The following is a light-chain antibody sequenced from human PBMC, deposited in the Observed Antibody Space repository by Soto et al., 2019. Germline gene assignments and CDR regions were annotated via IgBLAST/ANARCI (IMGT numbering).Light chain of an antibody. J-gene: IGLJ2*01. CDR1: SYNIGNNT. CDR2: STN. Sequence: QSALTQPPSASGTPGQRVTISCSGSSYNIGNNTVNWYQQFPGSAPQLLLYSTNQRPSGVPGRFSGSKSGTSASLAISGLQSEDEADYYCAAWDGSLDVVLFGGGTKLTVL. CDR3: AAWDGSLDVVL. V-gene: IGLV1-44*01.